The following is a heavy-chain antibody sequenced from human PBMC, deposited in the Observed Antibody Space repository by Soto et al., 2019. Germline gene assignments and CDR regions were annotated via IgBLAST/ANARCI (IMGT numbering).Heavy chain of an antibody. CDR2: MNPNSGNT. J-gene: IGHJ3*02. CDR1: GYTFTSYD. V-gene: IGHV1-8*01. Sequence: QVQLVQSGAEVKKPGASVKVSCKASGYTFTSYDINWVRQATGQGLEWMGWMNPNSGNTGYAQKFQGRVTMTRNTSISTAYMELSSLRSEDTAVYYCARLKLGSSWYGDAFDIWGQGTMVTVSS. CDR3: ARLKLGSSWYGDAFDI. D-gene: IGHD6-13*01.